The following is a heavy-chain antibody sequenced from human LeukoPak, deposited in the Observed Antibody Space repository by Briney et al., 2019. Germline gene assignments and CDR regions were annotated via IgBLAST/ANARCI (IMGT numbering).Heavy chain of an antibody. CDR3: AREVVAASPNYYYYYMDV. J-gene: IGHJ6*03. V-gene: IGHV4-4*07. D-gene: IGHD2-15*01. CDR2: IYTSGST. Sequence: SETLSLTCTVSGGSISSYYWSWIRQPAGKGLEWIGRIYTSGSTNYNPSLKSRVTISVDKSKNQFSLKLSSVTAADTAVYYCAREVVAASPNYYYYYMDVWGKGTTVTVSS. CDR1: GGSISSYY.